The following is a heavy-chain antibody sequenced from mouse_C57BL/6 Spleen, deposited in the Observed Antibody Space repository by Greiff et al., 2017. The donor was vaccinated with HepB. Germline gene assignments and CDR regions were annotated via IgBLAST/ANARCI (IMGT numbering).Heavy chain of an antibody. D-gene: IGHD1-1*01. V-gene: IGHV5-16*01. CDR1: GFTFSDYY. CDR3: ARERDHINYGGYFDY. CDR2: INYDGSST. Sequence: EVKLVESEGGLVQPGSSMKLSCTASGFTFSDYYMAWVRQVPEKGLEWVANINYDGSSTYYLDSLKSRFIISRDNAKNILYLQMSSLKSEDTATYYCARERDHINYGGYFDYWGQGTTLTVSS. J-gene: IGHJ2*01.